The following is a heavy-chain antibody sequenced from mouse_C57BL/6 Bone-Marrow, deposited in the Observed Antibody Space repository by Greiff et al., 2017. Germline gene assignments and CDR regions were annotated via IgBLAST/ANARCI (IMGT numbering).Heavy chain of an antibody. D-gene: IGHD1-1*01. CDR1: GFTFSSYA. CDR2: ISDGGSYT. Sequence: EVKVVESGGGLVKPGGSLKLSCAASGFTFSSYAMSWVRQTPEKRLEWVATISDGGSYTYYPDNVKGRFTISRDNAKNNLYLQMSHLKSEDTAMYYCARDPPYYYGSSRYYFDYWGQGTTLTVSS. J-gene: IGHJ2*01. V-gene: IGHV5-4*01. CDR3: ARDPPYYYGSSRYYFDY.